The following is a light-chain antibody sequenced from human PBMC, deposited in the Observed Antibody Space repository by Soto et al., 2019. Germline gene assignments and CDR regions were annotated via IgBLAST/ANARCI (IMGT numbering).Light chain of an antibody. V-gene: IGLV1-51*02. CDR2: ENN. CDR3: GTWDSSLSAV. J-gene: IGLJ7*01. Sequence: QSVLTQPPSVSAAPGQKVTISCSGSSSNIGNNYVSWYQQLPGTAPKLLIYENNKRPSGIPDRFSGSKSGTSATLGITGLKPGDEADYYCGTWDSSLSAVFGGGTQLTVL. CDR1: SSNIGNNY.